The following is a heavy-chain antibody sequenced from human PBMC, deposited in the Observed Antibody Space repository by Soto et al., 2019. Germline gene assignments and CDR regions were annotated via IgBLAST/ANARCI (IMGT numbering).Heavy chain of an antibody. Sequence: SGGSLRLSCIASGFRFSDYHMTWVRQAPGQGLEWLSYITNSDDSFFYADSIKGRFTISRDNSHNSLFLQMNSLRAADTALYYCARVPSIGTWPYYHAMDVWGQGTTVTVSS. CDR2: ITNSDDSF. J-gene: IGHJ6*02. D-gene: IGHD3-10*01. CDR1: GFRFSDYH. V-gene: IGHV3-11*01. CDR3: ARVPSIGTWPYYHAMDV.